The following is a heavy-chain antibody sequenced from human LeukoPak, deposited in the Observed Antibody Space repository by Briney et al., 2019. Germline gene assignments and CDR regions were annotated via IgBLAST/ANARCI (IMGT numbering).Heavy chain of an antibody. V-gene: IGHV1-58*02. J-gene: IGHJ2*01. CDR3: AAERDIVGATKPPIWYFDL. CDR2: IVVGSGNT. D-gene: IGHD1-26*01. CDR1: GFTFTSSA. Sequence: ASVKVSCKASGFTFTSSAMQWVRQARGQRLEWIGWIVVGSGNTNYAQKFQERVTLTRDMSTSTAYMELSSLRSEDTAVYYCAAERDIVGATKPPIWYFDLWGRGTLVTVSS.